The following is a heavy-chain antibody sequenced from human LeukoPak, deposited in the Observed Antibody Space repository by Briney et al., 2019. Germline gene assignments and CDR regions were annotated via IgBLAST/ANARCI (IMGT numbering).Heavy chain of an antibody. V-gene: IGHV5-51*01. CDR3: ARQTIVATVIVGMDV. J-gene: IGHJ6*01. CDR2: IYPGDSDT. CDR1: GYSFTSYW. D-gene: IGHD5-12*01. Sequence: GESLKIACKGSGYSFTSYWIGWVRQMPGKGLEWMGIIYPGDSDTRYSTSFQGQVTISAAKSISTAHLPWSSPKASDTAMYYCARQTIVATVIVGMDVRGQGNTGTVSP.